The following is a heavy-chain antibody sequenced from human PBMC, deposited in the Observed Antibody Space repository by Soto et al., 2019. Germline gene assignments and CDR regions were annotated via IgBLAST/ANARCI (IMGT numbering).Heavy chain of an antibody. CDR2: INHSGST. V-gene: IGHV4-34*01. Sequence: PSETLSLTCAVYGGSFSGYYWSWIRQPPGKGLEWIGEINHSGSTNYNPSLKSRVTISVDTSKNQFSLILSSVTAADTAVYYCARYDCTTGVCNFDYWGQGSLVTVSS. CDR1: GGSFSGYY. J-gene: IGHJ4*02. CDR3: ARYDCTTGVCNFDY. D-gene: IGHD2-8*01.